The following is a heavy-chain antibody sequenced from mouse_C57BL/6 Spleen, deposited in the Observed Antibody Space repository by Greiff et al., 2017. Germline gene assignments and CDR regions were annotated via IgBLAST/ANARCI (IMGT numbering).Heavy chain of an antibody. CDR3: ARSADYSNYGRVLAMDY. V-gene: IGHV1-64*01. CDR1: GYTFTSYW. Sequence: VQLQQPGAELVKPGASVKLSCKASGYTFTSYWMHWVKQRPGQGLEWIGMIHPNSGSTNYNEKFKSKATLTVDKSSSTAYMQLSSLTSEDSAVYYCARSADYSNYGRVLAMDYWGQGTSVTVSS. CDR2: IHPNSGST. J-gene: IGHJ4*01. D-gene: IGHD2-5*01.